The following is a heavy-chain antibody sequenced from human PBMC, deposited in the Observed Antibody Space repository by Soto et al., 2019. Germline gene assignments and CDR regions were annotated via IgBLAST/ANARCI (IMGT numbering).Heavy chain of an antibody. Sequence: PSDTLSLTCTVSGGSISSYYWSWIRQPPGKGLEWIGYIYYSGSTNYNPSLKSRVTISVDTSKNQFSLKLSSVTAADTAVYYCSRRPFYFDLNWYFDLWGRGTLVTVSS. D-gene: IGHD3-9*01. V-gene: IGHV4-59*08. CDR1: GGSISSYY. CDR2: IYYSGST. J-gene: IGHJ2*01. CDR3: SRRPFYFDLNWYFDL.